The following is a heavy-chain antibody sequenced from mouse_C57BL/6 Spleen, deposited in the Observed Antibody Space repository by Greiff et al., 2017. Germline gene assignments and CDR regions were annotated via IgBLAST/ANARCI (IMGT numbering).Heavy chain of an antibody. CDR2: IYPGDGDT. CDR1: GYAFSSSW. Sequence: QVQLQQSGPELVKPGASVKISCKASGYAFSSSWMNWVKQRPGKGLEWIGRIYPGDGDTNYNGKFKGKATLTADKSSSTAYMQRSSLTSEDSAVYFCARGGGYSHYFDYWGQGTTLTVSS. CDR3: ARGGGYSHYFDY. J-gene: IGHJ2*01. D-gene: IGHD2-3*01. V-gene: IGHV1-82*01.